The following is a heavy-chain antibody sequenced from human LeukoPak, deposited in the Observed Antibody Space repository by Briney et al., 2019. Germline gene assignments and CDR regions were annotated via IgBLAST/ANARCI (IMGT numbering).Heavy chain of an antibody. CDR1: GFTFSSSW. V-gene: IGHV3-7*01. CDR3: ARYGSGSYKHYYYYYMDV. CDR2: IKQDGSEK. D-gene: IGHD3-10*01. J-gene: IGHJ6*03. Sequence: PGGSLRLSCAASGFTFSSSWMSWVRQAPGKGLEWVANIKQDGSEKYYVDSVKGRSTISRDNAKNSLYLQMNSLRAEDTAVYYCARYGSGSYKHYYYYYMDVWSKGTTVTVSS.